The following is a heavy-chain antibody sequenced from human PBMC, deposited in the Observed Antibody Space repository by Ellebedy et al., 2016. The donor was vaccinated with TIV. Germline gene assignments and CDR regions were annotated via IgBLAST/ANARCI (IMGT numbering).Heavy chain of an antibody. J-gene: IGHJ3*02. CDR2: ISYDGSNK. Sequence: PGGSLRLSCAASGFMFRSYAMHWVRQAPGKGLEWVAVISYDGSNKYYADSVKGRFTIPRDNSNNTLYLQMNSLRAEDTAVYYCARDHPYYDILTGYYKSTKALIRGAFDIWGQGTMVTVSS. V-gene: IGHV3-30-3*01. D-gene: IGHD3-9*01. CDR1: GFMFRSYA. CDR3: ARDHPYYDILTGYYKSTKALIRGAFDI.